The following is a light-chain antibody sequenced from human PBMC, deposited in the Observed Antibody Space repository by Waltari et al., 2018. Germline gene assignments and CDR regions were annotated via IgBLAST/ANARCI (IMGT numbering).Light chain of an antibody. CDR3: EVWDSTSDHRV. CDR2: DES. CDR1: DIGSKS. Sequence: SYVLTQPPSLSVAPGKTARITCGGNDIGSKSVHWYQQRPGQAPVLVVYDESGRPSGIPERFSGSNSGTAVTLTISGVEAGDEADYYCEVWDSTSDHRVFGGGTKLTVL. V-gene: IGLV3-21*01. J-gene: IGLJ3*02.